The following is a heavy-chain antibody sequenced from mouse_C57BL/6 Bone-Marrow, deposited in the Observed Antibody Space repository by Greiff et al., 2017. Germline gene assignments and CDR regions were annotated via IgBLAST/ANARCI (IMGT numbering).Heavy chain of an antibody. Sequence: QVQLQQPGAELVKPGASVKLSCKASGYTFTSYWMHWVEQRPGQGLEWIGMIHPNSGSTNYNEKFKVKATLTVDKSSSAAYMQLSSLTSEDSAVFYCSGQLLFDYWGQGTTLTVAS. D-gene: IGHD1-1*01. CDR3: SGQLLFDY. CDR1: GYTFTSYW. V-gene: IGHV1-64*01. J-gene: IGHJ2*01. CDR2: IHPNSGST.